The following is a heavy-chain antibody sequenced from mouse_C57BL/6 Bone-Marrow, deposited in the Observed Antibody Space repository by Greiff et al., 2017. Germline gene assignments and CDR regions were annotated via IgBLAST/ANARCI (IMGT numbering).Heavy chain of an antibody. V-gene: IGHV1-81*01. D-gene: IGHD2-2*01. Sequence: QVQLQQSGAELARPGASVKLSCKASGYTFTSYGISWVKQRTGQGLEWIGEIYPRSGNTYYNEKFKGKATLTADKSSSTAYMELRSLTSEDSAVYFCAGGGALLWLRRSWFAYWGQGTLVTVSA. CDR3: AGGGALLWLRRSWFAY. CDR2: IYPRSGNT. CDR1: GYTFTSYG. J-gene: IGHJ3*01.